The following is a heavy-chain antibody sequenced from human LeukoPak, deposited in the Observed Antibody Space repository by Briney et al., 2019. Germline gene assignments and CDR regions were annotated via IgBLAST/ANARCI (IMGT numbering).Heavy chain of an antibody. CDR1: GGSVSSGNYC. J-gene: IGHJ4*02. D-gene: IGHD3-22*01. CDR3: ARYSQYGSSGYYWVEKYYFDY. Sequence: ASETLSLTCTVSGGSVSSGNYCWSWIRQPPGKGLEWIGYIYYSGSTNYNPSLKSRVTISVDTSKNQFSLKLSSVTAADTAVYYCARYSQYGSSGYYWVEKYYFDYWGQGTLVTVSS. CDR2: IYYSGST. V-gene: IGHV4-61*01.